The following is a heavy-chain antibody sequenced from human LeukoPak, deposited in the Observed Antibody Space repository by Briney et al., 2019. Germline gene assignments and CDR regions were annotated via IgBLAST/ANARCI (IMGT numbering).Heavy chain of an antibody. CDR1: GFTFSDYA. D-gene: IGHD2-15*01. CDR3: TRDRSPSGGSWGYYVDY. Sequence: GGSLRLSCTASGFTFSDYAMSWFRQAPGKGLEWVGFIRGKTYGGTTEYAASVKGTFTISRDDSNSIAYLQMNSLKTQNTGVYYCTRDRSPSGGSWGYYVDYGGQGTLVTVS. J-gene: IGHJ4*02. V-gene: IGHV3-49*03. CDR2: IRGKTYGGTT.